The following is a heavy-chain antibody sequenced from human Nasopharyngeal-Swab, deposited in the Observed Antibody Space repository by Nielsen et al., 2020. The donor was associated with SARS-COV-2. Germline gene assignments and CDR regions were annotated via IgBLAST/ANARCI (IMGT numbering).Heavy chain of an antibody. CDR3: AHRTYYYDSSGYYYVWGFDY. D-gene: IGHD3-22*01. V-gene: IGHV2-5*01. CDR2: IYWNDDK. J-gene: IGHJ4*02. Sequence: WIRQPPGKALGWLALIYWNDDKRYSPSLKSRLTITKDTSKNQVVLTMTNMDPVDTATYYCAHRTYYYDSSGYYYVWGFDYWGQGTLVTVSS.